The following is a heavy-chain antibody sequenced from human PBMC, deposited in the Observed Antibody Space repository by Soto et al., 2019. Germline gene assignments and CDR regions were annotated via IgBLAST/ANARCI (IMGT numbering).Heavy chain of an antibody. CDR3: ARGDDNSDY. Sequence: GXSVKVSCKASGVTFSSYAIRLVRRAPGQGLEWMGGIIPIFGTANYSQKFQGRVTITSDESTSTAYMEMSSLRSEDTAVYYCARGDDNSDYWGQGTLVTVSS. CDR1: GVTFSSYA. CDR2: IIPIFGTA. V-gene: IGHV1-69*13. D-gene: IGHD3-22*01. J-gene: IGHJ4*02.